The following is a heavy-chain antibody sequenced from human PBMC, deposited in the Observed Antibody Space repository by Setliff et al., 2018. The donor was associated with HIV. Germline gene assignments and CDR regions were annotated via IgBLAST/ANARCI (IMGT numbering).Heavy chain of an antibody. Sequence: GGSLRLSCAASGFTFSNYAMTWVRQAPGKGLEWVSGISGSGDTTNYADSVKGRFTISRDNSKNKVYLQMNNLRAEDTAVYYCTTLVGANPWHDAFDIWGHGTMVTVSS. J-gene: IGHJ3*02. CDR2: ISGSGDTT. D-gene: IGHD1-26*01. CDR1: GFTFSNYA. V-gene: IGHV3-23*01. CDR3: TTLVGANPWHDAFDI.